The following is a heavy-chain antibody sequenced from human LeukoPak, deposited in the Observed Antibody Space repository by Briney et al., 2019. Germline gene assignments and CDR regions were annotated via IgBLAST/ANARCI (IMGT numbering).Heavy chain of an antibody. D-gene: IGHD3-10*01. J-gene: IGHJ4*02. CDR1: GFTVSSNY. V-gene: IGHV3-53*01. Sequence: GGSLRLSCAASGFTVSSNYMSWVRQAPGKGLEWVSVIYSGGSTYYADSVKGRFTISRDNSKNTLYLQMNSLRAEDTAVYYCAKGSYGSGSYYSTGNRYYFDYWGQGTLVTVSS. CDR2: IYSGGST. CDR3: AKGSYGSGSYYSTGNRYYFDY.